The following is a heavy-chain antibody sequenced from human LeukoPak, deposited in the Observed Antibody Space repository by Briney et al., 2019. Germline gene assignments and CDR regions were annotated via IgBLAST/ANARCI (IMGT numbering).Heavy chain of an antibody. CDR1: GGSISSGDYY. V-gene: IGHV4-30-4*08. J-gene: IGHJ5*02. D-gene: IGHD6-13*01. Sequence: SETLSLTCTVSGGSISSGDYYWSWIRQPPGKGLESIGYIYYSGSTYYNPSLKSRVTISVDTSKNQFSLKLSSVTAADTAVYYCARRRYSSSWYIWFDPWGQGTLVTVSS. CDR3: ARRRYSSSWYIWFDP. CDR2: IYYSGST.